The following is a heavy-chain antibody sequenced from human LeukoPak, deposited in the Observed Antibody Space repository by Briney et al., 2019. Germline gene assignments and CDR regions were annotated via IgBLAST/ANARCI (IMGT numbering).Heavy chain of an antibody. CDR3: ARGTRRSERYFDL. V-gene: IGHV5-51*01. CDR1: GYSFTSYW. D-gene: IGHD2-8*01. CDR2: IYPGDSDT. Sequence: GESLKISCKGSGYSFTSYWIGWVRQMPGKGLEWMGIIYPGDSDTRYSPSFQGQVTISADKSISTAYLQRSSLKASDTAMYYCARGTRRSERYFDLWGRGTLVTVSS. J-gene: IGHJ2*01.